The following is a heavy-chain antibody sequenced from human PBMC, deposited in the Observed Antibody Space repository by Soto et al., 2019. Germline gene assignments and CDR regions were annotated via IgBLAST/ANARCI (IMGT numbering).Heavy chain of an antibody. V-gene: IGHV4-31*03. CDR3: ARADFGVHEYFDL. Sequence: SETLSVTCTVAGGSIRTDGNYWSWIHHHPGKGLEWIGYIYHSGATYYNPSLKSRVTISLDTSKNQFSLKLTSMTAADTAVYYCARADFGVHEYFDLWGRGTLVTVSS. CDR1: GGSIRTDGNY. J-gene: IGHJ2*01. CDR2: IYHSGAT. D-gene: IGHD3-3*01.